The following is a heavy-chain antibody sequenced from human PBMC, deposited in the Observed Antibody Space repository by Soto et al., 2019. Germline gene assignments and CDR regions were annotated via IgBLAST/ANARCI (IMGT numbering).Heavy chain of an antibody. CDR3: ARDAKGETTPFDY. CDR2: IIPMFGTT. J-gene: IGHJ4*02. D-gene: IGHD3-10*01. Sequence: QVQLVQSGAEVRKPGSSVKVSCKASGGSFNGYAISWVRQAPGQGLEWMGGIIPMFGTTSHAQRFKGRVTITADESTSIVYMEVSSLGSDETAVYYCARDAKGETTPFDYWSQGTLVTVSS. V-gene: IGHV1-69*01. CDR1: GGSFNGYA.